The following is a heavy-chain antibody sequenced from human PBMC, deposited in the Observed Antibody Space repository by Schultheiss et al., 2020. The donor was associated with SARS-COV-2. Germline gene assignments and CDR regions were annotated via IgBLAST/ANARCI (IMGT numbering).Heavy chain of an antibody. CDR1: GGSITNGGHS. CDR3: ARGDYYYYRMDV. CDR2: IYHAGTT. Sequence: SETLSLTCTVSGGSITNGGHSWTWLRQPPGKGLEWIGDIYHAGTTFYNPSLKSRVTLSIDRSKNQFSLRLSSVTAADTAVYYCARGDYYYYRMDVWGQGTSVTVSS. J-gene: IGHJ6*02. V-gene: IGHV4-30-2*01.